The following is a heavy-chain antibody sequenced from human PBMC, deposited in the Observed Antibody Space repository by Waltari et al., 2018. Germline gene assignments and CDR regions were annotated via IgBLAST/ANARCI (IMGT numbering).Heavy chain of an antibody. CDR1: VFIFSRLS. Sequence: DVHLVESWRGLALPGGSRIVSCIAGVFIFSRLSVNWVRQVPGKGLLGVSRINSDGSGTSYADSAKGRFTISRDNAKNTLFLQMNSLRGEDTAVYYCASGNSHAFDLWGQGTMVTVSS. V-gene: IGHV3-74*01. CDR3: ASGNSHAFDL. CDR2: INSDGSGT. J-gene: IGHJ3*01. D-gene: IGHD1-7*01.